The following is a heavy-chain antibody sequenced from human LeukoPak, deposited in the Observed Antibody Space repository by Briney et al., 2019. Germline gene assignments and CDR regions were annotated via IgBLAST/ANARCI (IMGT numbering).Heavy chain of an antibody. J-gene: IGHJ3*02. D-gene: IGHD5-12*01. CDR1: GFTFAPYI. V-gene: IGHV3-23*01. CDR2: ISVGGTAT. CDR3: AKGGYIGYNGLFDI. Sequence: GGSLRLSCAASGFTFAPYIVSWVRQAPGKGLQWVSAISVGGTATYYADSVKGRFTISRDDSNNMLYLQMNSLRDEDTATYFCAKGGYIGYNGLFDIWGQGTTVTVSS.